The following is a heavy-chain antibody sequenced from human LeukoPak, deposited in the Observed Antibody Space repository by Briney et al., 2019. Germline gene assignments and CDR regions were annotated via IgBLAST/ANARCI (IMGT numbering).Heavy chain of an antibody. CDR3: ARGSLTWGTRTTRAHDY. J-gene: IGHJ4*02. V-gene: IGHV1-2*02. D-gene: IGHD1-1*01. CDR2: MNPTSGGT. CDR1: GYTFTDYY. Sequence: GASVKVSCKASGYTFTDYYIHWVRQAPGHGLEWMGWMNPTSGGTNYAQKFQGRVTMTRDTSIFTAYMEVSRLTSDDTALYYCARGSLTWGTRTTRAHDYWGQGTLVTVSS.